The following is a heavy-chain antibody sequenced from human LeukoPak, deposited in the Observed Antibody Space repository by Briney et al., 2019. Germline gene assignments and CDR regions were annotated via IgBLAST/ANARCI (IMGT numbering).Heavy chain of an antibody. V-gene: IGHV3-11*04. CDR3: ARGLYSSGWYGSDFDY. D-gene: IGHD6-19*01. J-gene: IGHJ4*02. Sequence: PGGSLRLSCAASGFTFSDYYMTWIRQAPGKGLEWASYISSGSTAMYYADSVKGLFTISRDDAKNSLYLQMNSLRAEDTAVYYCARGLYSSGWYGSDFDYWGQGILVTVSS. CDR2: ISSGSTAM. CDR1: GFTFSDYY.